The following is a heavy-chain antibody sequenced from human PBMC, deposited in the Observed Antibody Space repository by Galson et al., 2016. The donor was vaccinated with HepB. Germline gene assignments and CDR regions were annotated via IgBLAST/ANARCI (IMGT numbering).Heavy chain of an antibody. V-gene: IGHV4-4*07. CDR1: GASTTTYY. J-gene: IGHJ4*02. Sequence: EPLSLTCTVSGASTTTYYWSWIRQSAGKGLEWIARMHSSGTNNYNPSLKGRVTMSMDTSKNQFSLNVTSLTAADTAVYFCARQGWTTFDYWGQGTLVSVSS. D-gene: IGHD2/OR15-2a*01. CDR3: ARQGWTTFDY. CDR2: MHSSGTN.